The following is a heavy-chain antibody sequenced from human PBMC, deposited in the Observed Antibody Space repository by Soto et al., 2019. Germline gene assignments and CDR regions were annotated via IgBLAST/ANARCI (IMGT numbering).Heavy chain of an antibody. CDR1: GGTFSSYS. V-gene: IGHV1-69*01. CDR3: ARDGGRHSGGIDY. Sequence: QVQLVQSGAEVKKPGSSVKVSCKASGGTFSSYSINWVRQAPGQGLEWMGESIPIFGTANYAQKFQGRVTIDADESTSTAYMELTSLRSEDTAVYYCARDGGRHSGGIDYWGQGTLVTVSS. D-gene: IGHD1-26*01. J-gene: IGHJ4*02. CDR2: SIPIFGTA.